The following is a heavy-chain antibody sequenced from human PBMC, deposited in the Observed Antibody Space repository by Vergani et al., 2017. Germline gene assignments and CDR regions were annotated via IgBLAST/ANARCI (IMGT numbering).Heavy chain of an antibody. D-gene: IGHD6-13*01. Sequence: EVQLLESGGGLVQPGGSLRLSCAASGFNFSSYAMSWVRQAPGKGLEWVSAISGSGGSTYYADSVKGRFTISRDNSKNTLYLQMNSLRAEDTAVYYCAKDSSSWLRYFDYWGQGTLVTVSS. CDR1: GFNFSSYA. CDR2: ISGSGGST. J-gene: IGHJ4*02. CDR3: AKDSSSWLRYFDY. V-gene: IGHV3-23*01.